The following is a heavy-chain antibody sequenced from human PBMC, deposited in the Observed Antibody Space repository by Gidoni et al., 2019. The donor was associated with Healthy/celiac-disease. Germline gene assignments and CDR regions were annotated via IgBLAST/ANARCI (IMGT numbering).Heavy chain of an antibody. D-gene: IGHD6-19*01. CDR3: ARQTPVAGDY. Sequence: QVQLQESGPGLVKPSETLSLTCAVSGYSISSGYYLGWIRQPPGKGLAWIGSIYHSGSTYYNPSLKSRVTISVDTSKNQFSLKLSSVTAADTAVYYCARQTPVAGDYWGQGTLVTVSS. CDR2: IYHSGST. CDR1: GYSISSGYY. J-gene: IGHJ4*02. V-gene: IGHV4-38-2*01.